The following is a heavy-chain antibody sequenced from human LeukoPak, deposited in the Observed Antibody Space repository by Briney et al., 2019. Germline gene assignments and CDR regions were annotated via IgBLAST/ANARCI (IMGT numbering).Heavy chain of an antibody. Sequence: GGSLRLSCAASGFTFSSYGMHWVRQAPGKGLEWVAFIRYDGSNKYYADSVKGRFTISRDNSKNTLYLQMNSLRAEDTAVYYCARLRGYSGYGQYYYYYMDVWGKGTTVTVSS. D-gene: IGHD5-12*01. J-gene: IGHJ6*03. CDR3: ARLRGYSGYGQYYYYYMDV. CDR2: IRYDGSNK. CDR1: GFTFSSYG. V-gene: IGHV3-30*02.